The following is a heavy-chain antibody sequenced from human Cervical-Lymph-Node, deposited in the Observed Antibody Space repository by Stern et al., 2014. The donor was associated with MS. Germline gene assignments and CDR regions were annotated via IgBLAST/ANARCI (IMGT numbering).Heavy chain of an antibody. CDR1: GGSISSSSYY. D-gene: IGHD2/OR15-2a*01. CDR3: ARHENFFFDY. V-gene: IGHV4-39*01. J-gene: IGHJ4*02. CDR2: MYYSGSP. Sequence: QLQLQESGPGLVKPSETLSLTCTVSGGSISSSSYYWGWIRQPPGKGLEWIGSMYYSGSPYYTLSLKIGVPISLDTSKTRFSLKRSSVTAADTAVYYCARHENFFFDYWGQGTLVTVSS.